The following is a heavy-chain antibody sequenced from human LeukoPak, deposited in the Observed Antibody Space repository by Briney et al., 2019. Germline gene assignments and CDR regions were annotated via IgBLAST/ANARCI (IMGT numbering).Heavy chain of an antibody. CDR1: GGSISSGGYY. CDR3: ARQAHCSITSCLNS. V-gene: IGHV4-30-2*01. Sequence: SETLSLTCTVSGGSISSGGYYWSWIRQPPGKGLEWIGYIYHSGSTYYNPSLKSRVTISVDRSKNQFSLKLSSVTAAATAVYYCARQAHCSITSCLNSWGQEPWSPSPQ. J-gene: IGHJ5*01. CDR2: IYHSGST. D-gene: IGHD2-2*01.